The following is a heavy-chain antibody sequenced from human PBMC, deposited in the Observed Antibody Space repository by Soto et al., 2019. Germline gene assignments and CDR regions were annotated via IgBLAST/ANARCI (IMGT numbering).Heavy chain of an antibody. D-gene: IGHD5-12*01. CDR1: GFTVSNNY. V-gene: IGHV3-53*01. Sequence: GGSLRLSCAPSGFTVSNNYMNWVRQAPGKGLEWVSIIYSDGSTYYADYVKGRFTISRDNSKNTLYLQMDSLRAEDTAVYFCARGLKIRHDAFDLWGPGTMVTVSS. J-gene: IGHJ3*01. CDR2: IYSDGST. CDR3: ARGLKIRHDAFDL.